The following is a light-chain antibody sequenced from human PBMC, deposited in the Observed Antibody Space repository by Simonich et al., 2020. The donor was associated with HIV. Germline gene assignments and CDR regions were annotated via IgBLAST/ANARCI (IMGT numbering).Light chain of an antibody. J-gene: IGKJ1*01. CDR1: QNILSSSNNKNY. CDR3: QQYYSTPPT. V-gene: IGKV4-1*01. CDR2: WAS. Sequence: DIVMTQSPDSLAVSLGERATINCKSSQNILSSSNNKNYLTWYQHKPGQPPKLLISWASTRESVVPDLFSGSGSGTDFTLTISSLQAEDVAVYYCQQYYSTPPTFGQGTKVEIK.